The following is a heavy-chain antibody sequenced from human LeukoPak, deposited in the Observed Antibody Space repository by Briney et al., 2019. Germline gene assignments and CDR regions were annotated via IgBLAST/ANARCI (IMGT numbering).Heavy chain of an antibody. J-gene: IGHJ4*02. CDR1: GGSISSYY. V-gene: IGHV4-59*12. Sequence: SETLSLTCTVSGGSISSYYWSWIRQPPGKGLEWIGYIYYSGSTYYNPSLKSRVTISVDTSKNQFSLKLSSVTAADTAVYYCARDGNYDIFDYWGQGTLVTVSS. CDR3: ARDGNYDIFDY. CDR2: IYYSGST. D-gene: IGHD3-9*01.